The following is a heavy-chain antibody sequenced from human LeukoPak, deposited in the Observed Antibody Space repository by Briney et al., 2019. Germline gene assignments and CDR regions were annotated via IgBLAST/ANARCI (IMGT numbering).Heavy chain of an antibody. CDR3: AKDLMVVVTSAFDY. CDR2: ISHDGGNK. Sequence: GGSLRLSCAASGFTFSSYAMHWVRQAPGKGLEWVAVISHDGGNKYYADSVKGRFTISRDNSKNTLYLQMNCLRAEDTAVYYCAKDLMVVVTSAFDYWGQGTLVTVSS. D-gene: IGHD3-22*01. J-gene: IGHJ4*02. CDR1: GFTFSSYA. V-gene: IGHV3-30*04.